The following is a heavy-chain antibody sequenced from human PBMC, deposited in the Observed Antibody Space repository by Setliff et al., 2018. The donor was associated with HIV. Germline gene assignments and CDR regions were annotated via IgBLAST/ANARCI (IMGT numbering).Heavy chain of an antibody. CDR1: GGSFSSGSYY. CDR3: ARVQMAYAAFDV. CDR2: IYTSGST. V-gene: IGHV4-61*02. Sequence: SETLSLTCTVSGGSFSSGSYYWSWIRQSAGKGLEWIGRIYTSGSTNYNPSLKSRVTISVDTSKNQFSLKLSSVTAADTAVYYCARVQMAYAAFDVWGQGTMVTVSS. J-gene: IGHJ3*01. D-gene: IGHD4-17*01.